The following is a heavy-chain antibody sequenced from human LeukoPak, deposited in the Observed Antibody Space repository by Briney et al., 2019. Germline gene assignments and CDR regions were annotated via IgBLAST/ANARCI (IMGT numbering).Heavy chain of an antibody. CDR2: IWYDGSNK. J-gene: IGHJ4*02. V-gene: IGHV3-33*01. CDR1: GFTFSSYG. CDR3: ARVRMGDDFNPFDY. D-gene: IGHD3-16*01. Sequence: PGRSLRLSCAASGFTFSSYGMHWVRQAPGKGLEWVAVIWYDGSNKYYADSVKGRFTISRDNSKNTLYLQMNSLRAEDTAVYYCARVRMGDDFNPFDYWGQGTLVTVSS.